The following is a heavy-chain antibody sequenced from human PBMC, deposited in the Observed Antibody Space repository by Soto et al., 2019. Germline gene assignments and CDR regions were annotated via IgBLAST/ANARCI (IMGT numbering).Heavy chain of an antibody. V-gene: IGHV1-3*01. CDR1: GYSFTNYA. D-gene: IGHD3-16*01. CDR2: INAGNGNT. J-gene: IGHJ5*02. CDR3: ARGWGQVAHYNWFDP. Sequence: QGQVVQSGAEVKKPGASVKVSCKASGYSFTNYAMHWVRQAPGQRLEWMGWINAGNGNTEYSQKFRGRVTMTSDTSVSTAYMELSRLTSADTAVYYCARGWGQVAHYNWFDPWGQGTLVTVSS.